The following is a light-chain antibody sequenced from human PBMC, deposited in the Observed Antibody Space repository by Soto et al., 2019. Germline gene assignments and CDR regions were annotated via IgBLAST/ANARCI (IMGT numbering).Light chain of an antibody. J-gene: IGLJ1*01. CDR2: EGN. CDR3: CSYAGSPYV. CDR1: SSDVGSYNL. Sequence: QSALTQPASVSGSPGQSITISCTGTSSDVGSYNLVSWYQQHPGKAPKLMIYEGNQRPSGISNRFSGSKSGNTASLTISGLQAGDEADYYCCSYAGSPYVFGTGTKVTVL. V-gene: IGLV2-23*01.